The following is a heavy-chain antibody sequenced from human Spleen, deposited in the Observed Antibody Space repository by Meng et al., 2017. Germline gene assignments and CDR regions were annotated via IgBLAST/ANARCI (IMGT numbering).Heavy chain of an antibody. CDR3: ARESFQFGDY. V-gene: IGHV1-18*01. CDR2: ISAYDRNT. Sequence: QVRLVQAGAEVKQSGAEVKVSCMASGYSFTGYGITWVREAPGQGLEWMGWISAYDRNTKYAQKFQDRVILTTDTSTSTAYMELRSLRSDDTAVYFCARESFQFGDYWGQGTLVTASS. CDR1: GYSFTGYG. D-gene: IGHD3-10*01. J-gene: IGHJ4*02.